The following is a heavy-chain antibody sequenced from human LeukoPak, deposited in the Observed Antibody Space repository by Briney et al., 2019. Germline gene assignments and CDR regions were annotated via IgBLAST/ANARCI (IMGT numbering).Heavy chain of an antibody. CDR2: ISADQAT. CDR3: ARHGGGSYYFDY. Sequence: GGSLRLSCAASGFTFSHYPMSWVRQAPGKGLEWVAAISADQATYDADSMKGRFTISRDNSKNTLYLQMNGLRAEDTAVYYCARHGGGSYYFDYWGQGTLVTVSS. D-gene: IGHD2-15*01. CDR1: GFTFSHYP. J-gene: IGHJ4*02. V-gene: IGHV3-23*01.